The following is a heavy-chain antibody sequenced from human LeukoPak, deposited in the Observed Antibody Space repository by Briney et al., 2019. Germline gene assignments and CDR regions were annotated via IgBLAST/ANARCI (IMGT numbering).Heavy chain of an antibody. D-gene: IGHD6-13*01. J-gene: IGHJ4*02. CDR1: GFTFSSYS. Sequence: PGGSLRLSCAASGFTFSSYSMNWVRQAPGKGLEWVSYISSSSSTLYYADSVKGRFTISRDNAKNSLYLQMNSLRAEDTAVYYCARELGQAAAAFDYWGQGTLVTVSS. CDR3: ARELGQAAAAFDY. V-gene: IGHV3-48*01. CDR2: ISSSSSTL.